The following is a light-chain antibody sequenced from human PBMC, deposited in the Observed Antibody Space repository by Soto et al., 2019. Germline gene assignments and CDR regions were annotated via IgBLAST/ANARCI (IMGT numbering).Light chain of an antibody. V-gene: IGKV1-5*03. CDR1: QRISSW. Sequence: DIQMTQSPSTLSASVGDRVTITCRASQRISSWLAWYQQKPGKAPKLLIYKASSLESGVPSRFSGSGSGTEFTLTISSLQPDDFATYYCQQYNSYSGTGGQVTNLYIK. CDR2: KAS. J-gene: IGKJ1*01. CDR3: QQYNSYSGT.